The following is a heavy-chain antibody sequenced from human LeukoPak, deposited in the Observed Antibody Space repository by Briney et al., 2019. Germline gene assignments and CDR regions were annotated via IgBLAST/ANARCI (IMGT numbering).Heavy chain of an antibody. D-gene: IGHD6-19*01. CDR3: ARHRGYSSGTTVDY. V-gene: IGHV4-34*01. CDR2: INRSGST. J-gene: IGHJ4*02. CDR1: GGSFSGYY. Sequence: SETLSLTCAVYGGSFSGYYWSWIRQPPGKGLEWIGEINRSGSTNYNPSLRSRVTISVDTSKNQFSLKLSSVTAADTAVYYCARHRGYSSGTTVDYWGQGTLVTVSS.